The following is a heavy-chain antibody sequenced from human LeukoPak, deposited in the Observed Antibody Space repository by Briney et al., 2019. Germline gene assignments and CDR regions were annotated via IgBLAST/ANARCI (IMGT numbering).Heavy chain of an antibody. CDR2: ISYDGSNK. J-gene: IGHJ4*02. CDR3: AKGLYYDILTGYSYFDY. CDR1: GFTFSSYA. Sequence: SGGSLRLSCAASGFTFSSYAMHWVRQAPGKGLEWVAVISYDGSNKYYADSVKGRFTISRDNSKNTLYLQMNSLRAEDTAVYYCAKGLYYDILTGYSYFDYWGQGTLVTVSS. D-gene: IGHD3-9*01. V-gene: IGHV3-30*04.